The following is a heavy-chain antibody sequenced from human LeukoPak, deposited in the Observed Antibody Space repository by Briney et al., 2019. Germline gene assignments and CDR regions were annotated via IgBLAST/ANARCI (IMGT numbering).Heavy chain of an antibody. CDR1: GGSISSYY. J-gene: IGHJ3*02. Sequence: SETLSLTCTVSGGSISSYYWSWIRQPAEKGLEWIGRIYSSGGTDYNPSLKSRVTMSVDTSKNQFSLELTSVTAADTAVYYCARGVAAASERALDIWGQGTMVTVSS. CDR3: ARGVAAASERALDI. D-gene: IGHD6-13*01. CDR2: IYSSGGT. V-gene: IGHV4-4*07.